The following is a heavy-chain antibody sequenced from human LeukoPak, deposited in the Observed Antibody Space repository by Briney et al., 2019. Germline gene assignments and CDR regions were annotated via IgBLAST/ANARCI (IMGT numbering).Heavy chain of an antibody. D-gene: IGHD3-10*02. J-gene: IGHJ3*02. Sequence: GGSLRLSCAASGFIFSNYVMGWVRQAPGKGLELVSSISDIGIGTYYADSVKGRFTIFRDNSKNILYLQMNSLRAEDTAIYYCAKRGGGTMFAFDIWGRGTMVTVSS. V-gene: IGHV3-23*01. CDR3: AKRGGGTMFAFDI. CDR1: GFIFSNYV. CDR2: ISDIGIGT.